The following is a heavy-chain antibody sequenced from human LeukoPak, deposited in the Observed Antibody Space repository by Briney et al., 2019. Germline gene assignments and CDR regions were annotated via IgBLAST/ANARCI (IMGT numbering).Heavy chain of an antibody. J-gene: IGHJ4*02. CDR3: ARSTSMVRGVLDY. CDR2: INAGNGNT. V-gene: IGHV1-3*01. CDR1: GYTFTSYA. D-gene: IGHD3-10*01. Sequence: ASVKVSCKASGYTFTSYAMHWVRQAPGQGLEWMGWINAGNGNTKYSQKFQGRVTITRDTSASTAYMELSSLRSEDTAVYYCARSTSMVRGVLDYWGQGTLVTVSS.